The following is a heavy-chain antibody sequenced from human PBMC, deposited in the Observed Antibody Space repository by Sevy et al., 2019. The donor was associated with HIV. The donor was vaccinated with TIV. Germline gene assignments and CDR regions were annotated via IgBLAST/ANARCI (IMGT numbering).Heavy chain of an antibody. CDR1: GYSFTDYW. Sequence: GESLKIACKGSGYSFTDYWIGWVRQKPGKGLEWMGIIYPGDSDTIYSPSFQGKVTISVDKSISTAYLQWSSLKTSDTAIFYCASGARGTLPSSYYSTLNIWGQGTTVTVSS. CDR2: IYPGDSDT. V-gene: IGHV5-51*01. J-gene: IGHJ6*02. CDR3: ASGARGTLPSSYYSTLNI. D-gene: IGHD3-10*01.